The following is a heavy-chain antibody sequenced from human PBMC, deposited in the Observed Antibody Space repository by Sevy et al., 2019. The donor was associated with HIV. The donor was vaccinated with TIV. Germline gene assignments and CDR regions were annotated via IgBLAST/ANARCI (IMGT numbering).Heavy chain of an antibody. CDR2: IKQDGSVT. V-gene: IGHV3-7*01. CDR1: GFSLNTYW. D-gene: IGHD6-13*01. J-gene: IGHJ4*02. CDR3: VRAVAADGSF. Sequence: GGSLRLSCAASGFSLNTYWMSWVRQAPGKGLEWVANIKQDGSVTYYVDSVKGRFTVSTDKARNFLYLQMNSLRAEETARYYGVRAVAADGSFWGQGTLVTVSS.